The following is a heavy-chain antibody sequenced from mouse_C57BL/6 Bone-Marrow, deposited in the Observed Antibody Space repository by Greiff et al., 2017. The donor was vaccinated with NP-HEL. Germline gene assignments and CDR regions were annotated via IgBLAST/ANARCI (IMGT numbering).Heavy chain of an antibody. J-gene: IGHJ3*01. CDR1: GYTFTSYW. CDR3: ARSWFAY. CDR2: IYPGSGST. Sequence: VQLQQSGAELVKPGASVKMSCNASGYTFTSYWITWVKQRPGQGLEWIGDIYPGSGSTNYNEKFKSKATLTVDTSSSTAYMQLSSLTSEDSAVYYCARSWFAYWGQGTLVTVSA. V-gene: IGHV1-55*01.